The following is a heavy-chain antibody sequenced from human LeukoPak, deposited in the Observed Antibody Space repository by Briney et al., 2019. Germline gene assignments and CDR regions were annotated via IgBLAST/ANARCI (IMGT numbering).Heavy chain of an antibody. CDR1: GGSISSYY. CDR3: ARASSGWYGVGAFDI. CDR2: IYYSGST. D-gene: IGHD6-19*01. V-gene: IGHV4-59*01. Sequence: SETLSLTCTVSGGSISSYYWSWIRQPPGKGLEWIGYIYYSGSTNYNPSLKSRVTISVDTSKNQFSLKLGSVTAADTAVYYCARASSGWYGVGAFDIWGQGTMVTVSS. J-gene: IGHJ3*02.